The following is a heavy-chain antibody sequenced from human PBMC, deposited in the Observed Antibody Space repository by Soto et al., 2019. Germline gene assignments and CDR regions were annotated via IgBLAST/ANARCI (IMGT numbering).Heavy chain of an antibody. CDR2: MNPNSGNT. CDR3: ARVMRDSYGYLMVDY. J-gene: IGHJ4*02. D-gene: IGHD5-18*01. CDR1: GYTFTSYD. V-gene: IGHV1-8*01. Sequence: ASVKVSCKASGYTFTSYDINWVRQATGQGFEWMGWMNPNSGNTGYAQKFQGRVTMTRNTSISTAYMELSSLRSEDTAVYYCARVMRDSYGYLMVDYWGQGTLVTVSS.